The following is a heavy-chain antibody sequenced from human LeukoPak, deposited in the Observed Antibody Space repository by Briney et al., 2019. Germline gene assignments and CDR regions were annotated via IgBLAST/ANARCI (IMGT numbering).Heavy chain of an antibody. V-gene: IGHV4-59*12. J-gene: IGHJ4*02. CDR1: GVSISSYY. Sequence: SETLSLTCTVSGVSISSYYWSWLRQPPGKGLEWIGYIYYSGSTNYNPSLKSRVTMSLDTSKNHFSLKLNSVTAADTAVYYCATRVYGDEPLDYWGLGTLVTVSS. D-gene: IGHD4-17*01. CDR3: ATRVYGDEPLDY. CDR2: IYYSGST.